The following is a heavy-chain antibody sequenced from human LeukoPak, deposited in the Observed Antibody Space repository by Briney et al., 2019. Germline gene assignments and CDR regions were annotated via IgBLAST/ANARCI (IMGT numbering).Heavy chain of an antibody. Sequence: GGSLRLSCAASGFTFSDYAMSWVRQAPEKGLEWVSTISHVGGTYYADSVRGRFTISRDNPKNTLYLQMNSLRAEDTAVYYCAKDFDDLVGATAFDIWGQGTMVTVSS. D-gene: IGHD1-26*01. J-gene: IGHJ3*02. CDR1: GFTFSDYA. V-gene: IGHV3-23*01. CDR3: AKDFDDLVGATAFDI. CDR2: ISHVGGT.